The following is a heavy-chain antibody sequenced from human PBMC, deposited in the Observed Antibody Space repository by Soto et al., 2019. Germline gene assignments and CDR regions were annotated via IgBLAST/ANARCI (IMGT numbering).Heavy chain of an antibody. Sequence: GGSLRLSCAASGFTFSSAWMSWVRHAPGKGLEWVGRIKSKTDGGTTDYAAPVKGRFTISRDDSKNTLYLQMNSLKTEDTAVYYCTTDKLMGYYYGMDVWGQGTTVTVSS. V-gene: IGHV3-15*01. D-gene: IGHD2-8*01. J-gene: IGHJ6*02. CDR3: TTDKLMGYYYGMDV. CDR2: IKSKTDGGTT. CDR1: GFTFSSAW.